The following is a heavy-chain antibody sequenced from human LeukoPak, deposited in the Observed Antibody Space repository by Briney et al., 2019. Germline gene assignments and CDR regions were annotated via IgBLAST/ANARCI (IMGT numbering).Heavy chain of an antibody. CDR2: IRSKTYHGTI. V-gene: IGHV3-49*04. CDR1: GFTFCDYA. J-gene: IGHJ6*02. CDR3: TRGPIELWVHNGMDV. Sequence: GGPLRLSCTGSGFTFCDYAMSGVRKAPGKGLEWVGFIRSKTYHGTIEYAASVKGRFPISRDDSKSIAYLQMNSLETEDTGVYYCTRGPIELWVHNGMDVWGQGTTVTVSS. D-gene: IGHD5-18*01.